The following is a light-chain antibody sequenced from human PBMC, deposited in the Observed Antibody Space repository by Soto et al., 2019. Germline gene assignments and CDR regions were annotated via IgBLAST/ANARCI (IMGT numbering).Light chain of an antibody. CDR1: QSVSSSY. CDR2: DAS. CDR3: QQYGSSTET. J-gene: IGKJ1*01. Sequence: EIGLTQSPGTLSLSPGERATLSCRASQSVSSSYLAWYQQKPGQAPRLLIYDASSRATGIPDRFSGSGSGTDFTLTISRLEPEDFAVYYCQQYGSSTETFGQGTKVEIK. V-gene: IGKV3-20*01.